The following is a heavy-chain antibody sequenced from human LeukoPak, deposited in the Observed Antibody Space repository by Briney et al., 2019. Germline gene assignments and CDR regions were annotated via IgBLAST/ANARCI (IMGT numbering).Heavy chain of an antibody. V-gene: IGHV3-48*03. Sequence: GGSLRLSCAASGFTFSSYEFNWVRQAPGQGLEWLSYIDTSGSRIYYADSVKGRFTISRDNAKNSLYLQMNSLRAEDTAVYYCARETYNCGGDCYDHWGQGTLVTVSS. CDR2: IDTSGSRI. CDR3: ARETYNCGGDCYDH. CDR1: GFTFSSYE. D-gene: IGHD2-21*01. J-gene: IGHJ4*02.